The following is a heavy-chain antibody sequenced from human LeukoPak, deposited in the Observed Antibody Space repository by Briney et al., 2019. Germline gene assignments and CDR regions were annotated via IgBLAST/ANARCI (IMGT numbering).Heavy chain of an antibody. CDR1: GFTFSSYS. D-gene: IGHD6-13*01. CDR3: ARLFVGSSSTYYFDY. V-gene: IGHV3-21*01. CDR2: ISSSNSYI. Sequence: GGSLRLSCAASGFTFSSYSMNWVRQAPGKGLEWVSSISSSNSYIYYADSVKGRFTISKDNAKNSLYLQMSSLRAGDTAVYYCARLFVGSSSTYYFDYWGQGTLVTVSS. J-gene: IGHJ4*02.